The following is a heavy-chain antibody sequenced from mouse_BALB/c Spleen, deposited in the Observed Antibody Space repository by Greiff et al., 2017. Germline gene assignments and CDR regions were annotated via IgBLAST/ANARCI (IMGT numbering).Heavy chain of an antibody. CDR2: IRLKSNNYAT. J-gene: IGHJ1*01. CDR3: TRPMITTGGYFDV. V-gene: IGHV6-6*02. D-gene: IGHD2-4*01. Sequence: EVMLVESGGGLVQPGGSMKLSCVASGFTFSNYWMNWVRQSPEKGLEWVAEIRLKSNNYATHYAESVKGRFTISRDDSKSSVYLQMNNLRAEDTGIYYCTRPMITTGGYFDVWGAGTTVTVSS. CDR1: GFTFSNYW.